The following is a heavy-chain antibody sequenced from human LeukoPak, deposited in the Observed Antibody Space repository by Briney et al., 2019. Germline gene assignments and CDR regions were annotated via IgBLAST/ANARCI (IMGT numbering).Heavy chain of an antibody. CDR3: ARVRGWYRVEDPRPDY. J-gene: IGHJ4*02. Sequence: GASVKVSCKASGYTFTSYYMHWVRQAPGQGLEWMGIINPSGGSTSYAQKFQGRVTMTRDTSTSTVYMELSSLRSEDTAVYYCARVRGWYRVEDPRPDYSGQGTLVTVSS. D-gene: IGHD6-19*01. V-gene: IGHV1-46*01. CDR1: GYTFTSYY. CDR2: INPSGGST.